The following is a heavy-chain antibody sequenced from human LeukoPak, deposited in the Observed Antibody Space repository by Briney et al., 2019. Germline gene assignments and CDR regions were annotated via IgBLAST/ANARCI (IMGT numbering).Heavy chain of an antibody. CDR2: ISGSGGST. J-gene: IGHJ4*02. Sequence: GGSLRLSCAASGFTFSSYAMSWVRQAPGKGLEWVSAISGSGGSTYYADSVKGRFTISRDNSKNTLYLQMNSLRAEDTAVYYCAKVRNDILTGTYYFDYWGQGTLVTVSS. CDR3: AKVRNDILTGTYYFDY. D-gene: IGHD3-9*01. CDR1: GFTFSSYA. V-gene: IGHV3-23*01.